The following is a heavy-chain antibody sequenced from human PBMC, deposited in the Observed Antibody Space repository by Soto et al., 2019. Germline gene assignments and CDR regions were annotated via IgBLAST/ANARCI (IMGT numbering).Heavy chain of an antibody. J-gene: IGHJ6*02. Sequence: GGSLRLSCAASGFTFSNVWMSWVRQAPGKGLEWVGRIKRKIDAETTDYAAPVKGRFTISRDDSETTLFLQMNSLKTEDTAVYYCTTDLMDVWGQGTTVTVSS. CDR1: GFTFSNVW. CDR3: TTDLMDV. CDR2: IKRKIDAETT. V-gene: IGHV3-15*01.